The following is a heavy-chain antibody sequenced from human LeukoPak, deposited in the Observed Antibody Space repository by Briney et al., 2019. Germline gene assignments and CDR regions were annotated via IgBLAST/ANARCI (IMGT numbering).Heavy chain of an antibody. V-gene: IGHV1-2*06. CDR3: ARAMGRYSSSWYGRRGYYYYGMDV. Sequence: ASVKVSCKASGYTFIDYDIHWVRQAPGQGLEWMGRINPKSGGTDLAQNFQGRVTMTRDTSIRTAYMELSSLRSDDTAVYYCARAMGRYSSSWYGRRGYYYYGMDVWGQGTTVTVSS. CDR2: INPKSGGT. D-gene: IGHD6-13*01. J-gene: IGHJ6*02. CDR1: GYTFIDYD.